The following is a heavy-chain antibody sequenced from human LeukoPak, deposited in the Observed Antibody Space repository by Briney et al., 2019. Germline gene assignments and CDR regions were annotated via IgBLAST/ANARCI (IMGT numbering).Heavy chain of an antibody. CDR1: GGSFSGYY. CDR2: INHSGST. CDR3: SSDYGDYDY. V-gene: IGHV4-34*01. J-gene: IGHJ4*02. Sequence: TSETLSLTCTVYGGSFSGYYWSWIRQPPGKGLEWIGEINHSGSTNYNPSLKSRVTISVDTSKNQFSLKLSSVTAADTAVYYCSSDYGDYDYWGQGTLVTVSS. D-gene: IGHD4-17*01.